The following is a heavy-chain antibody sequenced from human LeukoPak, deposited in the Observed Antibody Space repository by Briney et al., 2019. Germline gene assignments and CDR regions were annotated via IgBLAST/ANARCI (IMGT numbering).Heavy chain of an antibody. CDR2: INTNTGNP. J-gene: IGHJ5*02. CDR1: GYTFTNYY. V-gene: IGHV7-4-1*02. CDR3: AGAISGYSSSWGNWFDP. D-gene: IGHD6-6*01. Sequence: GASVKVSCKASGYTFTNYYIHWVRQAPGQGLEWMGWINTNTGNPTYAQRFTGRFVFSLDTSVSTAYLQISSLKAEDTAVYYCAGAISGYSSSWGNWFDPWGQGTLVTVSS.